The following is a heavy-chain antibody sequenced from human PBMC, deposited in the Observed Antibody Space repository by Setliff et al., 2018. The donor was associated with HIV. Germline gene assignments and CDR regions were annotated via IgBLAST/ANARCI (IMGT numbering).Heavy chain of an antibody. D-gene: IGHD6-13*01. CDR1: GFNFNTYW. CDR3: ASDYSSRHDAFDI. J-gene: IGHJ3*02. V-gene: IGHV3-7*01. Sequence: GGSLRLSCSPSGFNFNTYWMTWVCHFPGKGLEWVANIKQDESEKYYVDSVEGRFTISRDNSKYLVYLQMANLRVEDTAVYYCASDYSSRHDAFDIWGQGTVVTVSS. CDR2: IKQDESEK.